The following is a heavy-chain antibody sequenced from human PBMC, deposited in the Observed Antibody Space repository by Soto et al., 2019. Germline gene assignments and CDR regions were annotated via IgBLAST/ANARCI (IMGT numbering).Heavy chain of an antibody. D-gene: IGHD3-22*01. CDR3: ARHRHCYDSSGRAMNWFDP. CDR1: GGSFSGYY. V-gene: IGHV4-59*08. J-gene: IGHJ5*02. Sequence: SETLSLTCTVYGGSFSGYYWSWIRQPPGKGLEWIGYIYYSGSTNYNPSLKSRVTISVDTSKNQFSLKLSSVTAADTAVYYCARHRHCYDSSGRAMNWFDPWGQGTLVTVSS. CDR2: IYYSGST.